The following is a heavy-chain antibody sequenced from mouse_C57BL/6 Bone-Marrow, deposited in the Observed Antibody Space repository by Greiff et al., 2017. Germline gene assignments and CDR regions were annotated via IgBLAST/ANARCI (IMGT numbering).Heavy chain of an antibody. Sequence: VQLKQSGPELVKPGASVKISCKASGYTFTDYYMNWVKQSHGKSLEWIGDINPNNGGTSYNQKFKGKATLTVDKSSSTASMELRSLTSEDSAVYCCARGRLLRRWGQGTTLTVSA. CDR2: INPNNGGT. CDR1: GYTFTDYY. D-gene: IGHD2-3*01. J-gene: IGHJ2*01. V-gene: IGHV1-26*01. CDR3: ARGRLLRR.